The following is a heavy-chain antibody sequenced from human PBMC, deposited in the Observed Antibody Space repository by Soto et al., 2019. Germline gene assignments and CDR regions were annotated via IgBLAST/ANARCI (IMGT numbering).Heavy chain of an antibody. V-gene: IGHV4-59*08. CDR3: ARRFCSGATCYADY. CDR2: ISYSGNT. J-gene: IGHJ4*02. CDR1: GGCISSNY. Sequence: QVQLQESGPGLVKASETLSLTCTVSGGCISSNYWSWIRQPPGKGLEYIGYISYSGNTNYNPSLKSRVTISVDTSKNRFSLKLSSVTAADTAVYYCARRFCSGATCYADYWGQGTLVTVSS. D-gene: IGHD2-2*01.